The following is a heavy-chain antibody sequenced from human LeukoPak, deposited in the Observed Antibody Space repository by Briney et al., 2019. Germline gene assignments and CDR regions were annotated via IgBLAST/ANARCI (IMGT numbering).Heavy chain of an antibody. D-gene: IGHD4-11*01. Sequence: SETLSFTCTVSGGSISSGGYYWSWIRQPPGKGLEWIGYIYHSGSTYYNPSLKSRVTISVDRSKNQFSLKLSSVTAADTAVYYCARAANTVTTGYYYYYMDVWGKGTTVTVSS. CDR2: IYHSGST. CDR1: GGSISSGGYY. CDR3: ARAANTVTTGYYYYYMDV. V-gene: IGHV4-30-2*01. J-gene: IGHJ6*03.